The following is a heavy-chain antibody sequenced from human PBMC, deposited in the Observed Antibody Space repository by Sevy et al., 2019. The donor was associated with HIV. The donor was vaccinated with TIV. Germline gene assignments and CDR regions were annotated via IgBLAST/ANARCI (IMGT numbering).Heavy chain of an antibody. Sequence: GGSLRLSFAASGFNFSKYSMSWVRQPPGKGLEWVSTLSFGCGEINYADSVKGRCTNSRDNSKSSVYLQMNNLRPDDTAVYYCAREGCTKPHDYWGQGTLVTVSS. J-gene: IGHJ4*02. D-gene: IGHD2-8*01. CDR1: GFNFSKYS. CDR3: AREGCTKPHDY. V-gene: IGHV3-23*01. CDR2: LSFGCGEI.